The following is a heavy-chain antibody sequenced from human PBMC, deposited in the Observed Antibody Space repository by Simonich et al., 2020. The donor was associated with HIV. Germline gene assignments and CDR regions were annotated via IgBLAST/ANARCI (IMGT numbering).Heavy chain of an antibody. CDR3: ATHGPGSYSSALDI. D-gene: IGHD1-26*01. V-gene: IGHV1-2*06. CDR2: VNPNSGGT. CDR1: GYTFTDYN. J-gene: IGHJ3*02. Sequence: QVQLVQSGAEVKKPGASVKVSCKASGYTFTDYNINWVRQAPGQGLEWRGRVNPNSGGTDDPQKFQGRVTMTRDTSVTTAYMQLTRLRSDDTAVYYCATHGPGSYSSALDIWGQGTKVTVSS.